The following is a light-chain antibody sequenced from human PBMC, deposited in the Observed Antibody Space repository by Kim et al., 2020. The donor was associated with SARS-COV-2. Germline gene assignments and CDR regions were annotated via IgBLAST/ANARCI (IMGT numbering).Light chain of an antibody. CDR3: QQYNNWPPT. Sequence: PGGRATLSCRASQSVNSDLAWYQQKPGQAPRLLIYGASTRATGIPARFSGSGSGTDFTLTISSLQSEDFAVYYCQQYNNWPPTFGQGTKVDIK. CDR2: GAS. V-gene: IGKV3-15*01. J-gene: IGKJ1*01. CDR1: QSVNSD.